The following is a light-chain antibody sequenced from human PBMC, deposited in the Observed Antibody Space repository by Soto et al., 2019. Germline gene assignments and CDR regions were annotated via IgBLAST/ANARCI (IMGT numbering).Light chain of an antibody. V-gene: IGKV1-27*01. CDR2: AAS. Sequence: DIQMTQSPSSLSASVGDRVTITCRASQVIINYLAWYQQKPGKVRKLLIYAASTLQSGVQSRFSGIGSVTDFTLTISSLQPDAIETYCCQKYNRALWTFGQGTPGEIK. CDR3: QKYNRALWT. CDR1: QVIINY. J-gene: IGKJ1*01.